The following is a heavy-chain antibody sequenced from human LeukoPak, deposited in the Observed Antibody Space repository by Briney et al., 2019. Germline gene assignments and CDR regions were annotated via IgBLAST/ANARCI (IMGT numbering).Heavy chain of an antibody. Sequence: PSETLSLTCTVSGYSISSGYYWGWIRQPPGKGLEWIGSIYHSGSTYYNPSLKSRVTISVDTSKYQFSLKLSSVTAADTAVYYCARWGQHLVQDAFDIWGQGTMVTVSS. J-gene: IGHJ3*02. CDR2: IYHSGST. D-gene: IGHD6-13*01. CDR3: ARWGQHLVQDAFDI. CDR1: GYSISSGYY. V-gene: IGHV4-38-2*02.